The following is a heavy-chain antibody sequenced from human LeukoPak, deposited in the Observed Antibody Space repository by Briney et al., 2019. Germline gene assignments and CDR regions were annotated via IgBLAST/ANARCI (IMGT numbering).Heavy chain of an antibody. J-gene: IGHJ3*02. CDR2: TGTAGDT. CDR3: ARATMVRGGNAFDI. Sequence: GGSLRLSCAASGFTFSSYDMHWVRQATGKGLEWVSATGTAGDTYYPGSVKGRFTISRENAKNSLYLQMNSLRAGDTAVYYCARATMVRGGNAFDIWGQGTMVTVSS. CDR1: GFTFSSYD. D-gene: IGHD3-10*01. V-gene: IGHV3-13*01.